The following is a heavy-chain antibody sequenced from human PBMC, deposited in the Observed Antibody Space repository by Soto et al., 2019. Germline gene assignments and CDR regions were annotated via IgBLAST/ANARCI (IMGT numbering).Heavy chain of an antibody. Sequence: QLQLQESGSGLVKPSQTLSLTCAVSGGSISSGGYSWSWIRQPPGKGLEWIGYIYHSGSPYYNPSLKSRVTLSLDRSQIQFSLKLSSVTAADTAVYYCARVTSLYGMDVWGQGTTVTVSS. V-gene: IGHV4-30-2*01. CDR3: ARVTSLYGMDV. CDR1: GGSISSGGYS. CDR2: IYHSGSP. J-gene: IGHJ6*02.